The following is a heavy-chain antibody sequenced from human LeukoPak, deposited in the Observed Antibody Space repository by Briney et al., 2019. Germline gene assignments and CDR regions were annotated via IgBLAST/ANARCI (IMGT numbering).Heavy chain of an antibody. V-gene: IGHV4-31*03. J-gene: IGHJ4*02. D-gene: IGHD3-9*01. CDR1: GGSISSGGYY. Sequence: SETLSLTCTVSGGSISSGGYYWSWIRQHPGKGLEWIGHIYYSGSTYYNPSLKSRVTISVDTSKNQFSLKLSSVTAADTAVYYCARGGSYDILTGYQYYFDYWGQGTLVTVSS. CDR2: IYYSGST. CDR3: ARGGSYDILTGYQYYFDY.